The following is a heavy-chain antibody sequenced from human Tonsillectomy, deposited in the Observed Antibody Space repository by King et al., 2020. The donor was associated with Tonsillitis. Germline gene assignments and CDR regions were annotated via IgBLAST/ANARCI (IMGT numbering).Heavy chain of an antibody. V-gene: IGHV3-30*01. CDR2: ISYDGSNK. CDR3: ARDAEESPGRGNAFDI. J-gene: IGHJ3*02. D-gene: IGHD3-10*01. CDR1: GFTFSSYA. Sequence: VQLVESGGGVVQPGRSLRLSCAASGFTFSSYAMHWVRQTPGKGLEWVAVISYDGSNKYYADSVKGRFTISRDNSKNTLYLQMNSLRAEDTAVYYCARDAEESPGRGNAFDIWGQGTMVTVSS.